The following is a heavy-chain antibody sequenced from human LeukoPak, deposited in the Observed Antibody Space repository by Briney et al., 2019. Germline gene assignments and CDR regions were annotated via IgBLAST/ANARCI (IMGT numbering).Heavy chain of an antibody. J-gene: IGHJ4*02. V-gene: IGHV1-8*01. D-gene: IGHD6-19*01. CDR2: MNPNSGNT. CDR3: ARGLQWLVMADY. CDR1: GYTFTSYD. Sequence: ASVKVSCKASGYTFTSYDNNWVRQATGQGLEWMGWMNPNSGNTGYAQKFQGRVTMTRNTSISTAYMELSSLRSEDTAVYYCARGLQWLVMADYWGQGTLVTVSS.